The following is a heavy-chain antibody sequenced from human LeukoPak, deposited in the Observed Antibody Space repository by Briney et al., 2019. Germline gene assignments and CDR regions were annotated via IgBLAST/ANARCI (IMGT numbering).Heavy chain of an antibody. CDR3: ARDLWDFWSGFDY. CDR2: ISSSGSTI. Sequence: GGSPRLPCAASGFTFSSYEMTWVRQAPGKGLEWVSYISSSGSTIYYADSVKGRFTISRDNAKNSLYLQMNSLRAEDTAVYYCARDLWDFWSGFDYWGQGTLVTVSS. CDR1: GFTFSSYE. D-gene: IGHD3-3*01. J-gene: IGHJ4*02. V-gene: IGHV3-48*03.